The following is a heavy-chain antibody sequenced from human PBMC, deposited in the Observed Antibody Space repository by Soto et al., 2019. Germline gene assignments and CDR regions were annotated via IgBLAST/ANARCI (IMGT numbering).Heavy chain of an antibody. J-gene: IGHJ3*01. CDR3: AGDRPEPSYYIL. CDR1: VGSISSGGYY. CDR2: IYYSGST. V-gene: IGHV4-31*03. Sequence: QVQLQASGPGLVKPSQTLSLTCTVSVGSISSGGYYWSWIRQHPGKGLEWIGYIYYSGSTYYNPSLKSRVTISVDTSKNKFSLKLSSVTAADTAVYYCAGDRPEPSYYILWGQGTMVTVSS. D-gene: IGHD2-2*02.